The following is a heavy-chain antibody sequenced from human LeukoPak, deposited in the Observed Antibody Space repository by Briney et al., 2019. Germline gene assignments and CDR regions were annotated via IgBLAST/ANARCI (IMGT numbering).Heavy chain of an antibody. V-gene: IGHV4-4*07. J-gene: IGHJ4*02. D-gene: IGHD1-26*01. CDR2: IYSSRS. CDR1: GASISSYY. Sequence: SETLSLTCTVSGASISSYYWSWIRQPAGKGLEWIGRIYSSRSIYDPSLKSRVTMSVDTSKNQFSLKLSSVTAADTAVYYCARAAGRDTTSGLDFDYWGQGILVTVSS. CDR3: ARAAGRDTTSGLDFDY.